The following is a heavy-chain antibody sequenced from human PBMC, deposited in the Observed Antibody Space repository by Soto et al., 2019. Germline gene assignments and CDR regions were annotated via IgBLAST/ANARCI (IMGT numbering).Heavy chain of an antibody. CDR3: ARGPWDIVVVPAALINYYMDV. CDR2: INHSGST. Sequence: SETLSLTCAVYGGSFSGYYWSWIRQPPGKGLEWIGEINHSGSTNYNPSLKSRVTISVDTSKNQFSLKLSSVTAADTAVYYCARGPWDIVVVPAALINYYMDVWGKGTTVTVSS. V-gene: IGHV4-34*01. CDR1: GGSFSGYY. J-gene: IGHJ6*03. D-gene: IGHD2-2*01.